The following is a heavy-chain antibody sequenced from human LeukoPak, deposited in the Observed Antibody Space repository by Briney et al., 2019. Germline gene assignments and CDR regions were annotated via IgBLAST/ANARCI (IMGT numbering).Heavy chain of an antibody. V-gene: IGHV3-74*01. CDR3: ARGGGYGGNSGWYFDL. Sequence: GGSLRPSCAASGFTFSSSWMHWVRQGPGKGLVGISRINSDGTYADSVKGRFTISRDNARNTLYLQMDSLRAEDTAVYYCARGGGYGGNSGWYFDLWGRGTLVTVSS. CDR2: INSDG. CDR1: GFTFSSSW. J-gene: IGHJ2*01. D-gene: IGHD4-23*01.